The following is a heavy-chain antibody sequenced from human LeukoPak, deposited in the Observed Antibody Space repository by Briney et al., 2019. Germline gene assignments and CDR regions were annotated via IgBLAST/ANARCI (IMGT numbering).Heavy chain of an antibody. V-gene: IGHV1-69*13. D-gene: IGHD2-2*02. CDR1: GGTFSSYA. CDR3: ARDVCSSTSCHIGDGYYYGMDV. J-gene: IGHJ6*02. Sequence: ASVKVSCKPSGGTFSSYAISWVRQAPGQGLEWMGGIIPIFGTANCAQKFQGRVTITADESTSTAYMELSSLRSEDTAVYYCARDVCSSTSCHIGDGYYYGMDVWGQGTTVTVSS. CDR2: IIPIFGTA.